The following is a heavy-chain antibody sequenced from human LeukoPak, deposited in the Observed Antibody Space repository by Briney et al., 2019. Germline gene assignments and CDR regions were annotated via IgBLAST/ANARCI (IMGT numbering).Heavy chain of an antibody. J-gene: IGHJ6*02. CDR1: GFTFSDYY. CDR3: ARAPSYSYYGMDV. CDR2: ISSSGSTI. V-gene: IGHV3-11*01. Sequence: GGSLRLSCAASGFTFSDYYMNWIRQAPGKGLEWVSYISSSGSTIYYADSVKGRFTISRDIAKNSLYLQMNSLRAEDTAVYYCARAPSYSYYGMDVWGQGTTVTVSS.